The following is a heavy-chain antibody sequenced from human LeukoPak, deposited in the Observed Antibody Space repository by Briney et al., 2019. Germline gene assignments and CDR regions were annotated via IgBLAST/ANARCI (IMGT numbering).Heavy chain of an antibody. D-gene: IGHD3-16*01. CDR1: GFAFNTYW. V-gene: IGHV3-7*01. CDR3: ASGRHDFVH. J-gene: IGHJ4*03. Sequence: GGSLRLSCAASGFAFNTYWMTCVRQAPGKGLEWVANINLDGNQVHYVDSLKDRFTISRDNARNSLYLQMSSLRAEDTAVYYCASGRHDFVHWGHGTLVTVSS. CDR2: INLDGNQV.